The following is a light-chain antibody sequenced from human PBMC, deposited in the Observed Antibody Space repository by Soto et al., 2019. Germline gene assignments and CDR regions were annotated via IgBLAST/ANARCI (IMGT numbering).Light chain of an antibody. V-gene: IGKV1-39*01. CDR3: QQSYSTPRT. CDR1: QSIGNY. CDR2: AAS. J-gene: IGKJ1*01. Sequence: DIQMTQSPSSLSASVGDRVTITCRASQSIGNYLNWYQQKPGKAPKLLIYAASSLQSGVPSRFSGSGSGTDFTLTISSLQAEDLATYFCQQSYSTPRTFGHGTRVEIK.